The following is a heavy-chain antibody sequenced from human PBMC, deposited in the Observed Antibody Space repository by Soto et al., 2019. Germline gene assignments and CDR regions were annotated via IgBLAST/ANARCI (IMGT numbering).Heavy chain of an antibody. CDR3: ARAPDKYYFDS. V-gene: IGHV4-34*01. CDR2: INHSGST. CDR1: GGSFNGYY. Sequence: PSETLSLTCAVYGGSFNGYYWSRIRQPPGKGPEWIGDINHSGSTNYNPSLKGRVTISVDTSKNQFSLKLRSVTAADMAVFYCARAPDKYYFDSWGQGTQVTVSS. J-gene: IGHJ4*02.